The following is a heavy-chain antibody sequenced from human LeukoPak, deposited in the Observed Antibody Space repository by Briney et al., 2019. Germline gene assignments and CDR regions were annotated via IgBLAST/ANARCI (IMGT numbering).Heavy chain of an antibody. J-gene: IGHJ6*02. CDR1: GGTFSSYA. Sequence: SVKVSCKASGGTFSSYAISWVRQAPGQGLEWMGGIIPIFGTANYAQKFQGRVTITADESTSTAYMELSSLRSEDTAVYYCARCSAGNTVVTRSYYYYGMDVWGQGTTVTVSS. V-gene: IGHV1-69*13. CDR2: IIPIFGTA. D-gene: IGHD4-23*01. CDR3: ARCSAGNTVVTRSYYYYGMDV.